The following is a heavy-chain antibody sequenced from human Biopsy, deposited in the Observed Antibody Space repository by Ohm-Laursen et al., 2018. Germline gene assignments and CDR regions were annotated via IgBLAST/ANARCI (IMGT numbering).Heavy chain of an antibody. CDR3: ARATVETASFDF. CDR2: IYHGGAT. J-gene: IGHJ4*02. Sequence: TLSLTCTVSGGSINTDLNYWSWIRRRPGKGLEWIGYIYHGGATYYNPSLESQVTISIDTSKNQFSLKVTSVTVADTAVYYCARATVETASFDFWGLGTLVTVSS. D-gene: IGHD4-23*01. CDR1: GGSINTDLNY. V-gene: IGHV4-31*01.